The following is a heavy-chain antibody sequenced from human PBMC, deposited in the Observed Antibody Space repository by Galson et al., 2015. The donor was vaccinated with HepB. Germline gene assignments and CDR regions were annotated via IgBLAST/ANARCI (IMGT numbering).Heavy chain of an antibody. CDR3: ARERYCSSTSCQDNYYYYYMDV. Sequence: SCKASGGTFSSYAISWVRQAPGQGLEWMGGIIPIFGTANYAQKFQGRVTITADESTSTAYMELSSLRSENTAVYYCARERYCSSTSCQDNYYYYYMDVWGKGTTVTVSS. V-gene: IGHV1-69*01. J-gene: IGHJ6*03. CDR1: GGTFSSYA. D-gene: IGHD2-2*01. CDR2: IIPIFGTA.